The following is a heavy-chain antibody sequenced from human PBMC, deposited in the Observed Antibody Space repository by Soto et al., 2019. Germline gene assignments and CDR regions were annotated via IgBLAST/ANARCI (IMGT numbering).Heavy chain of an antibody. V-gene: IGHV3-30*18. CDR3: AKVTAPHQWYYYYGMDV. D-gene: IGHD6-19*01. J-gene: IGHJ6*02. CDR1: GFTFSSYG. CDR2: ISYDGSNK. Sequence: GGSLRLSCAASGFTFSSYGMHWVRQAPGKGLEWVAVISYDGSNKYYADSVKGRFTISRDNSKNTLYLQMNSLRAEDTAVYYCAKVTAPHQWYYYYGMDVWGQGTTVTVSS.